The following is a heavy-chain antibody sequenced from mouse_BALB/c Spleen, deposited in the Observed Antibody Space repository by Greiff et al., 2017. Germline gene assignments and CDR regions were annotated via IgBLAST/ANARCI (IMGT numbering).Heavy chain of an antibody. CDR3: ARDYDGYYLYAMDY. J-gene: IGHJ4*01. CDR1: GFTFTDYY. CDR2: IRNKANGYTT. Sequence: DVKLVESGGGLVQPGGSLRLSCATSGFTFTDYYMSWVRQPPGKALEWLGFIRNKANGYTTEYSASVKGRFTISRDNSQSILYLQMNTLRAEDSATYYCARDYDGYYLYAMDYWGQGTSVTVSS. V-gene: IGHV7-3*02. D-gene: IGHD2-3*01.